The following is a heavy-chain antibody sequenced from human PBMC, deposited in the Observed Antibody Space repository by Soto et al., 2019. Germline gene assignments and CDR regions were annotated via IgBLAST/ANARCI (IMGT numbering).Heavy chain of an antibody. D-gene: IGHD2-8*01. CDR3: ARDHMVYVIYLLDY. CDR2: ISGSGGST. CDR1: GLTFSSYA. Sequence: GVSLRLSCAATGLTFSSYAMSWARQAPGKGREWVSAISGSGGSTYYADSVKGRFTISRDNSKNTLYLQMNSLRAEDTAVYYCARDHMVYVIYLLDYWGQGTLVTVSS. J-gene: IGHJ4*02. V-gene: IGHV3-23*01.